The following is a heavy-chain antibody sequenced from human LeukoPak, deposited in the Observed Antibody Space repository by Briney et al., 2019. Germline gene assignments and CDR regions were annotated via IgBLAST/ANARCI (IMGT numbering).Heavy chain of an antibody. J-gene: IGHJ6*02. V-gene: IGHV4-4*02. D-gene: IGHD2-2*02. CDR3: ATAPILRGEGGEHYKYGMDV. CDR1: VGSISSGNW. CDR2: IYHNGTH. Sequence: KASGTLSLTCAVSVGSISSGNWWTWVRQSPGKGLEWIEEIYHNGTHNYNPSLKSRVTISADTFENHFSLKLTSVTAADTAVYYCATAPILRGEGGEHYKYGMDVWGQGTTVIVSS.